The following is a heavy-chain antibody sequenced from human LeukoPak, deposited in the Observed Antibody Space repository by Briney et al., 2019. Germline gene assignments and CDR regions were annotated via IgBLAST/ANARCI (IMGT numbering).Heavy chain of an antibody. Sequence: PSETLSLTCAVYGGSFSGYYWSWIRQPPGKGLEWIGEINHSGSTNYNPSLKSRVTISVDTSKNQFSLKLSSVTAADTAVYYCARHGSSGYYSPFDYWGQGTLVTVSS. D-gene: IGHD3-22*01. J-gene: IGHJ4*02. CDR3: ARHGSSGYYSPFDY. CDR1: GGSFSGYY. CDR2: INHSGST. V-gene: IGHV4-34*01.